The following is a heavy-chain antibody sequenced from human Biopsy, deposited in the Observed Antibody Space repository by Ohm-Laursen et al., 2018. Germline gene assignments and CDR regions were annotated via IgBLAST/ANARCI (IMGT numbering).Heavy chain of an antibody. D-gene: IGHD6-19*01. CDR2: IITVSETA. V-gene: IGHV1-69*13. CDR3: VAYPSSGFFENNDDFAMDV. CDR1: GGTFTNHA. J-gene: IGHJ6*02. Sequence: APVKVSCKASGGTFTNHAVGWVRQAPGQGLGWMGGIITVSETAGYAERFQGRVTITADVTTTTAYMDLSGLRSEDTAVYYCVAYPSSGFFENNDDFAMDVWGHGTTVIVSS.